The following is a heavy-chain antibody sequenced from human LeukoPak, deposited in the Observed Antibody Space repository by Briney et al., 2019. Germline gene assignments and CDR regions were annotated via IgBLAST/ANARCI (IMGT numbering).Heavy chain of an antibody. J-gene: IGHJ4*02. D-gene: IGHD3-22*01. CDR2: IYTSGST. V-gene: IGHV4-4*07. CDR1: GGSISSYY. CDR3: ARAHYYDSSGYYYPVDY. Sequence: SETLSLTCTVSGGSISSYYWSWIRQPAGKGLEWIGRIYTSGSTNYNPSLKSRVTMSVDTSKNQFSLKLSSVTAADTAVYYCARAHYYDSSGYYYPVDYWGQGTLVTVSS.